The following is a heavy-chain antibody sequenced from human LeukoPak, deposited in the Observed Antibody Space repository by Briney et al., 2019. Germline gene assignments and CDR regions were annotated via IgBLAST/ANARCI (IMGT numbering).Heavy chain of an antibody. Sequence: PSETLSLTCTVSGGSISSYYWSWIRQPPGKGLEWIGYIYYSGSTNYNPSLKSRVTISVDTSKNQFSLKLSSVTAAGTAVYYCARDKLATDFWSGYSGPLWYFDLWGRGTLVTVSS. CDR3: ARDKLATDFWSGYSGPLWYFDL. CDR2: IYYSGST. V-gene: IGHV4-59*01. D-gene: IGHD3-3*01. CDR1: GGSISSYY. J-gene: IGHJ2*01.